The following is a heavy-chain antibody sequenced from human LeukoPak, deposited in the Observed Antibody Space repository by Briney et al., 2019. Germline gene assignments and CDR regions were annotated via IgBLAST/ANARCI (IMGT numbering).Heavy chain of an antibody. V-gene: IGHV1-69*13. CDR2: IIPIFGTA. CDR1: GGTFSSYA. D-gene: IGHD6-19*01. Sequence: SVKVSCKASGGTFSSYAISWVRQAPGQGLEWMGGIIPIFGTANYAQKFQGRGTITADESTSTAYMELSSLRSEDTAVYYCAKDGGRVGIAVAGSPPDYWGQGTLVTVSS. J-gene: IGHJ4*02. CDR3: AKDGGRVGIAVAGSPPDY.